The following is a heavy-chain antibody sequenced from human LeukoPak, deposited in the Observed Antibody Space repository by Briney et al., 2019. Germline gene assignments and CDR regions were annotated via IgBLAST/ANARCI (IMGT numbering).Heavy chain of an antibody. D-gene: IGHD5-12*01. CDR2: INQDGSNE. V-gene: IGHV3-7*01. CDR3: VRDGGVSGYDLLDY. J-gene: IGHJ4*02. Sequence: GGSLRLSCAASGFTFSNYWMTWVRQAPGKGLEWVAHINQDGSNEYYMDSVKSRFTISRDNAKNSLSLQMNSLRAEDTAVYYCVRDGGVSGYDLLDYWGQGTLVIVSS. CDR1: GFTFSNYW.